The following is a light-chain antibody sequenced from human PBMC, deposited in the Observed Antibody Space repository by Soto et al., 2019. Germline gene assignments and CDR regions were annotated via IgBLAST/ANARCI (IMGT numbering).Light chain of an antibody. Sequence: ELVLTQSPGTLSLSPGERATLSCRASQSVTSRYLAWYQHKPGQAPRLLIYGTSNRATGIPDRFSGSGSGTDFSLTITRLEPEDFAVYYCQHYSSSPSWTFGQGTKVEIK. CDR3: QHYSSSPSWT. CDR1: QSVTSRY. J-gene: IGKJ1*01. V-gene: IGKV3-20*01. CDR2: GTS.